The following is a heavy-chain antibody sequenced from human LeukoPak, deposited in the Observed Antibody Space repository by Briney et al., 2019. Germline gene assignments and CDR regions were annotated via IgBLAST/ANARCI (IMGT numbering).Heavy chain of an antibody. CDR2: IIPMFDTI. CDR1: GGTFSNFG. J-gene: IGHJ4*02. CDR3: ARDVLAARHPAYFDY. Sequence: SAKVSCKASGGTFSNFGISWVRQAPGQGLEWMGGIIPMFDTINYAQKFQGRVTITTDESTSTAYMELSSLRSDDTAVYYCARDVLAARHPAYFDYWGQGTLVTVSS. D-gene: IGHD6-6*01. V-gene: IGHV1-69*05.